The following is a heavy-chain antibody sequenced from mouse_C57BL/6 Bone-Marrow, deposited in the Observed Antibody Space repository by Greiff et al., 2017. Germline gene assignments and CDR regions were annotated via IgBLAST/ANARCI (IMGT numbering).Heavy chain of an antibody. D-gene: IGHD2-2*01. CDR3: AICGYDY. Sequence: VQLQQPGAELVRPGTSVKLSCTASGYTFTSYWMHWVKQRPGQGLEWIGVIDPSDSYTNYNQKFKGKATLTVDTTSSTAYIQLSSLASEDSAVYYCAICGYDYWGQGTTLTVSS. V-gene: IGHV1-59*01. CDR2: IDPSDSYT. CDR1: GYTFTSYW. J-gene: IGHJ2*01.